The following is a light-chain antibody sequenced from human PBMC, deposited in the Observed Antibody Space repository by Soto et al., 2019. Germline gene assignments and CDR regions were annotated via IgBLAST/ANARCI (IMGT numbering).Light chain of an antibody. Sequence: ETVMTQSPATLSVSPGERATLSCRASQSIRSTLAWFQQKPGQAPRLLIYDASKRATGIPARFSGSGSGTGFTLTISSLQSKDFAVYYCQQYNNWPRTFGQGTIVDIK. CDR2: DAS. CDR3: QQYNNWPRT. V-gene: IGKV3-15*01. J-gene: IGKJ1*01. CDR1: QSIRST.